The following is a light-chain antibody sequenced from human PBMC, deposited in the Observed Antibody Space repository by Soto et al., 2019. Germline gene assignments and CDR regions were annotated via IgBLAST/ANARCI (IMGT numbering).Light chain of an antibody. CDR3: QQYSDWPIT. J-gene: IGKJ5*01. Sequence: EIVMTQSPATLSMSPGERATLSCRASQSISTNLAWYHQKPGQAPRLLIYGASTRATGIPARFSGSGSGTEFTLTISSLQSEDFAVSYCQQYSDWPITFGQGTRLEIK. V-gene: IGKV3-15*01. CDR2: GAS. CDR1: QSISTN.